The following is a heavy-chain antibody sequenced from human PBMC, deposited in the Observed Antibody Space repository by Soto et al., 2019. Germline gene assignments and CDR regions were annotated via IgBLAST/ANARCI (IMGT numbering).Heavy chain of an antibody. CDR1: GGSMTSGDQY. D-gene: IGHD6-19*01. CDR2: INHRGSL. J-gene: IGHJ5*02. CDR3: ARHYSSGSRNWFDP. Sequence: TLSLTCTVTGGSMTSGDQYWTWILRLPGYGLEWFGYINHRGSLYYNPSLRSRVTISVDTSKNQFSLKLSSVTAADTAVFYCARHYSSGSRNWFDPWGQGTLVTVSS. V-gene: IGHV4-30-4*08.